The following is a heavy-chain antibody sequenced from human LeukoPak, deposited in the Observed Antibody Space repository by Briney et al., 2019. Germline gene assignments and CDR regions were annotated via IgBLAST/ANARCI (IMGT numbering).Heavy chain of an antibody. Sequence: GGSLRLSCVASGFTFSRYWMSWVRQAPGKGLEWVAKIKQDGSGEYYLDSVKGRFTISRDNAKNSLYLQMNSLRAEDTAVYYCFNRVFWGQGTLVTVSS. D-gene: IGHD1-14*01. CDR3: FNRVF. CDR2: IKQDGSGE. J-gene: IGHJ4*02. V-gene: IGHV3-7*01. CDR1: GFTFSRYW.